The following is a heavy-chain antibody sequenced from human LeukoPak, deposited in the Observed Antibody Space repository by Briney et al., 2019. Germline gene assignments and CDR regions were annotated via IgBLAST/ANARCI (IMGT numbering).Heavy chain of an antibody. D-gene: IGHD4-17*01. Sequence: ASVKVSCKASGYTFTSYYMHWVRQAPGQGLEWMGIINPSGGSTSYAQKFQGRVTMTRDTSTSTVYMELSSLRSEDTAVYYCARGWTVTPYYYYYGIDVWGQGTTVTVSS. CDR1: GYTFTSYY. CDR3: ARGWTVTPYYYYYGIDV. J-gene: IGHJ6*02. V-gene: IGHV1-46*01. CDR2: INPSGGST.